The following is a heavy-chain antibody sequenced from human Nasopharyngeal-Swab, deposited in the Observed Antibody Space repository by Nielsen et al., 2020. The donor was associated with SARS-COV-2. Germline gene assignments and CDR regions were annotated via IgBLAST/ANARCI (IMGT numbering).Heavy chain of an antibody. Sequence: GGSLRLSCAASGFTFDDYAMHWVRQAPGKGLEWVSGISWNSGSIGYADSVKGRFTISRDNAKNSLYLQMNSLRAEDTALYYCAKDTGPKNPDYYGMDVWGQGTTVTVSS. J-gene: IGHJ6*02. CDR2: ISWNSGSI. CDR3: AKDTGPKNPDYYGMDV. CDR1: GFTFDDYA. V-gene: IGHV3-9*01.